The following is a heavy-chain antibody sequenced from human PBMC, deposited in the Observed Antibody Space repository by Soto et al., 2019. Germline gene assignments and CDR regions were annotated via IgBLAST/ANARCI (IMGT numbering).Heavy chain of an antibody. D-gene: IGHD5-18*01. CDR2: IGWNSDSI. V-gene: IGHV3-9*01. CDR1: GFTFDDYA. J-gene: IGHJ4*02. CDR3: AKGGYSSSVSLLN. Sequence: EVQLVESGGGLVQPGRSLRLSCAASGFTFDDYAMYWVRQAPGKGLDWVSGIGWNSDSIGYADSVKGRFTISRDNAKNSLYLQMNSLRPEDTALYYCAKGGYSSSVSLLNWGQGTLVTVSS.